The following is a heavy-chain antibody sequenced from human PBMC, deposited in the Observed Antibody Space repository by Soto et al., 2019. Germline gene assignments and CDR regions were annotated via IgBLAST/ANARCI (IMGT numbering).Heavy chain of an antibody. Sequence: PGGSLRLSCEASGFSFNRHGIHWVRQAPGKGLEWVAVISYDGGNQAYADSVKGRFSISRDNSKNTVYLQMNSLRAEDTAVYYCERDRRSTYYYYGMDLCGQGPTVTVSS. J-gene: IGHJ6*02. V-gene: IGHV3-30-3*01. CDR2: ISYDGGNQ. D-gene: IGHD2-2*01. CDR1: GFSFNRHG. CDR3: ERDRRSTYYYYGMDL.